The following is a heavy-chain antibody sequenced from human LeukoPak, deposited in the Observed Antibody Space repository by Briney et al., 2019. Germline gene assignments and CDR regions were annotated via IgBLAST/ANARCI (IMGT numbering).Heavy chain of an antibody. CDR1: GGSISSYY. V-gene: IGHV4-4*07. CDR3: ARARTSCSGGSCYPVLGYYYGMDV. CDR2: IYTSGST. J-gene: IGHJ6*02. D-gene: IGHD2-15*01. Sequence: VQPSETLSLTCTVSGGSISSYYWSWIRQPAGKGLEWIGRIYTSGSTNYNPSLKSRVTMSVDTSKNQFSLKLSSVTAADTAVYYCARARTSCSGGSCYPVLGYYYGMDVWGQGTTVAVSS.